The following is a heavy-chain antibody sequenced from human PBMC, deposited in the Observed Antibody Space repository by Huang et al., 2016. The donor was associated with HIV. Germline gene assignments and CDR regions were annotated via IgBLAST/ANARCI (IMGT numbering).Heavy chain of an antibody. CDR1: GYTFTSYG. CDR2: ISAYNCNT. D-gene: IGHD3-22*01. Sequence: QVQLVQSGAEVKKPGASVKVSCKASGYTFTSYGISWVRQAPGQGLEWMGLISAYNCNTKYAQKLQGRVTMTTDTSTTTAYIELRSLRSDDTAVYYCARDPRYYDDTSGYPPDAFDIWGQGTMVTVSS. J-gene: IGHJ3*02. CDR3: ARDPRYYDDTSGYPPDAFDI. V-gene: IGHV1-18*01.